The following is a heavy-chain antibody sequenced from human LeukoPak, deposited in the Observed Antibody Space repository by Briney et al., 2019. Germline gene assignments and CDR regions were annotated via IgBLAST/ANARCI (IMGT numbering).Heavy chain of an antibody. Sequence: SCKASGYTFTSYDINWVRQAPGKGLEWVAVISYDGSNKYYADSVKGRFTISRDNSKNTLYLQMNSLRAEDTAVYYCARDGGWTHVRNYYYYGMDVWGQGTTVTVSS. CDR3: ARDGGWTHVRNYYYYGMDV. V-gene: IGHV3-30-3*01. CDR2: ISYDGSNK. D-gene: IGHD3-10*02. CDR1: GYTFTSYD. J-gene: IGHJ6*02.